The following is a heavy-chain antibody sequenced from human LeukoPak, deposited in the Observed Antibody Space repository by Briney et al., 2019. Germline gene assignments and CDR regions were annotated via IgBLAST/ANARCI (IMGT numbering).Heavy chain of an antibody. Sequence: GGSLRLSCEASGLSFSNYWMSWVRQAPGKGLEWVANIKQDGSEIYYVDSVRGRFTISRDHAKNSLYLQMNSLRAEDTAVYYCARVDYYDSSGYYSGNWFDPWGQGTLVTVSS. D-gene: IGHD3-22*01. CDR2: IKQDGSEI. CDR1: GLSFSNYW. CDR3: ARVDYYDSSGYYSGNWFDP. J-gene: IGHJ5*02. V-gene: IGHV3-7*01.